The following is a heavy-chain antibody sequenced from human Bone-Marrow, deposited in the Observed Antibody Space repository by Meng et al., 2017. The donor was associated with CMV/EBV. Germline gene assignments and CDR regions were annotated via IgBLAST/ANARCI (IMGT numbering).Heavy chain of an antibody. J-gene: IGHJ6*01. Sequence: SVKVSCKASGRTFSSYAISWVRQAPGQGLEWMGGIIPIFGTANYAQKFQGRVTITTDESTSTAYMELSSLRSEDTAVYYCARDGGYSSSWYGMDVWGQGTTVTGSS. V-gene: IGHV1-69*05. CDR2: IIPIFGTA. CDR3: ARDGGYSSSWYGMDV. D-gene: IGHD6-13*01. CDR1: GRTFSSYA.